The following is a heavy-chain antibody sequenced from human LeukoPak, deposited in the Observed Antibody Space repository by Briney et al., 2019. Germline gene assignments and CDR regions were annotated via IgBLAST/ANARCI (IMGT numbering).Heavy chain of an antibody. CDR1: GFTFSSYG. V-gene: IGHV3-30*02. J-gene: IGHJ4*02. D-gene: IGHD1-26*01. CDR2: IRYDGSKK. CDR3: ANEGEWDKLFFDY. Sequence: RGGSLRLSCAASGFTFSSYGMHWVRQAPGKGLERVTYIRYDGSKKYYADSLKGRFTISRDNSKNTLYLQITSLRAEDTALYYCANEGEWDKLFFDYWGQGTLVTVSS.